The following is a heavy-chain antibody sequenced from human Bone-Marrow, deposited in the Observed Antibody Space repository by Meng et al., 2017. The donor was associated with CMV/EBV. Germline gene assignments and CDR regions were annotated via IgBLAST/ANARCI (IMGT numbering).Heavy chain of an antibody. J-gene: IGHJ4*02. CDR1: GFTFDDYA. V-gene: IGHV3-9*01. CDR2: ISWNSGRI. Sequence: GGPLRLSCAASGFTFDDYAIHWVRQPPGKGLEWVSGISWNSGRIGYADSVKGRFTVSRDNAKNSLYLQMNSLRVEDTALYYCARVLPGGATSYYFDYWGQGTLVTVSS. CDR3: ARVLPGGATSYYFDY. D-gene: IGHD1-26*01.